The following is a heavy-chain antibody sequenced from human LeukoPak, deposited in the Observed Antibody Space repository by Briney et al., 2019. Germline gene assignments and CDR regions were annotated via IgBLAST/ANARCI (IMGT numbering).Heavy chain of an antibody. CDR3: ARGAAAGTMEYYYFDY. D-gene: IGHD6-13*01. CDR1: GFTVSSNF. J-gene: IGHJ4*02. V-gene: IGHV3-53*01. Sequence: PGGSLRLSCAASGFTVSSNFMSWVRQAPGKGLEWVSVIYSGGSTYYADSEKGRFTISRDNSKNTLYLQMSSLRAEDTAVYYCARGAAAGTMEYYYFDYWGQGTLVTVSS. CDR2: IYSGGST.